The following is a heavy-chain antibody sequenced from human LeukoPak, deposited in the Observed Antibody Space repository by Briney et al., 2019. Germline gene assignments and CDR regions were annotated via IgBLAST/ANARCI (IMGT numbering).Heavy chain of an antibody. J-gene: IGHJ6*03. CDR1: GGSISSYF. V-gene: IGHV4-4*07. Sequence: PSETLSLTCSISGGSISSYFWTWIRQPAGKGLEWIGRIYATGSMSVSGSTDYNPSLKSRVTISVDTSKNQFSLKLSSVTAADTAVYYCARVGSSSWYDVGSPNYYYYYYMDVWGKGTTVTVSS. D-gene: IGHD6-13*01. CDR3: ARVGSSSWYDVGSPNYYYYYYMDV. CDR2: IYATGSMSVSGST.